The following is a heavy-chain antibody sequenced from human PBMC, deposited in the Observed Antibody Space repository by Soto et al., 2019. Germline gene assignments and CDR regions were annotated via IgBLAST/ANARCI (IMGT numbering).Heavy chain of an antibody. CDR1: GYRFVSYW. Sequence: PGESLKISCKGSGYRFVSYWIGWVRQMPGKGLEWMGIIYPGDSDTRYSPSFQGQVTMSVDKSISTAYLQWSSLKASDIAMYYCACIFNDAFDIWGQGTMVTVSS. CDR3: ACIFNDAFDI. CDR2: IYPGDSDT. V-gene: IGHV5-51*01. J-gene: IGHJ3*02.